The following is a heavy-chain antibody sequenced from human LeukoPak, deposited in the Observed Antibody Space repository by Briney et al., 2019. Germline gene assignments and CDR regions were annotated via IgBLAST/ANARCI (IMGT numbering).Heavy chain of an antibody. D-gene: IGHD2-2*01. Sequence: GASVKVSCKASGYTFTSYGISWVRQAPGQGLEWMGWISAYNGNTNYAQKFQGRVTITADESTSTAYMELSSLRSEDTAVYYCARDGGGCSSTSCYPAFDPWGQGTLVTVSS. CDR2: ISAYNGNT. J-gene: IGHJ5*02. CDR3: ARDGGGCSSTSCYPAFDP. CDR1: GYTFTSYG. V-gene: IGHV1-18*01.